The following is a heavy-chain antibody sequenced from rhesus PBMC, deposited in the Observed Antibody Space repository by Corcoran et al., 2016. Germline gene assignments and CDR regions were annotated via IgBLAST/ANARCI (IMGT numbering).Heavy chain of an antibody. CDR2: IGGRSGST. J-gene: IGHJ3*01. V-gene: IGHV4S5*01. D-gene: IGHD2-2*01. CDR1: GGSISGYY. Sequence: QVQLEESGPGLVKPSETLSLTCAVSGGSISGYYWNWIRPPPGKGLVWIGYIGGRSGSTDYNPSLKSRVTISTDTSKNQLYLRLSSVTAADTAVYYCASEYCTSTTCYHDAFDFWGQGLRVTVSS. CDR3: ASEYCTSTTCYHDAFDF.